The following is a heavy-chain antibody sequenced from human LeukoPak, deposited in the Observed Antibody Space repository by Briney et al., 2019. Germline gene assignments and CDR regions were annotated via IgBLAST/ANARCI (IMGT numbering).Heavy chain of an antibody. D-gene: IGHD6-6*01. CDR2: IYYSGST. J-gene: IGHJ5*02. V-gene: IGHV4-59*08. Sequence: SETLSPTCTVSGGSISSYYWSWIRQPPGKGLEWIGYIYYSGSTNYNPSLKSRVTISVDTSKNQFSLKLSSVTAADTAVYYCARLGYSSSSFDPWGQGTLVTVSS. CDR3: ARLGYSSSSFDP. CDR1: GGSISSYY.